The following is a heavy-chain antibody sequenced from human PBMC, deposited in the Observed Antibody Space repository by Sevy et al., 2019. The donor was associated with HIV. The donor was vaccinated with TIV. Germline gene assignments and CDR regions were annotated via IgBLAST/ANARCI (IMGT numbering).Heavy chain of an antibody. J-gene: IGHJ3*02. CDR2: ISSSGMTI. Sequence: GGSLRLSCAVSGFIFSDYYMSWIRQAPGKGLEWVSYISSSGMTIYYADSVKGRFTISRDNAKNSLYLQMNSLRAEDMAVYYCARRRFGGIRDAFDIWGQGTMVTVSS. D-gene: IGHD3-10*01. CDR1: GFIFSDYY. V-gene: IGHV3-11*01. CDR3: ARRRFGGIRDAFDI.